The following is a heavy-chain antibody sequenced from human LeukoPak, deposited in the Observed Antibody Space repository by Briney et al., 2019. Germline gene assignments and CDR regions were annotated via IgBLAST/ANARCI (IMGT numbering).Heavy chain of an antibody. V-gene: IGHV4-34*01. CDR2: INHSGST. J-gene: IGHJ6*02. D-gene: IGHD3-10*01. CDR1: GGSFSGYY. CDR3: ARGPDYYGSGRDYYYGMDV. Sequence: SETLSLTCAVYGGSFSGYYWSWIRQPPGKGLEWIGEINHSGSTNYNPSLKSRVTISVDTSKNQFSLKLSSVTAADTAVYYCARGPDYYGSGRDYYYGMDVWGQGTTVTVSS.